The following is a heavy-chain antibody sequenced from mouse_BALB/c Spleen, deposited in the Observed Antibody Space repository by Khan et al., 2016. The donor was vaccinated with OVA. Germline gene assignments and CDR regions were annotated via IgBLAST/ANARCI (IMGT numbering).Heavy chain of an antibody. D-gene: IGHD2-1*01. CDR1: GFSLTSYG. CDR3: ARHGYYGNYGPYFDV. CDR2: IWSDGHT. Sequence: QVQLKQSGPGLVAPSQSLSITCTISGFSLTSYGVHWVRQPPGKGLEWLVVIWSDGHTTYNSALKSRLRISKDNSKSQVFLKMNRLQTDDTAMYYCARHGYYGNYGPYFDVWGAGTTVTVSS. V-gene: IGHV2-6-1*01. J-gene: IGHJ1*01.